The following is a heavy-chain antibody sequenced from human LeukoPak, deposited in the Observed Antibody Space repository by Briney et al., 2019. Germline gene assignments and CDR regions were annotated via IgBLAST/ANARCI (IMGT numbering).Heavy chain of an antibody. J-gene: IGHJ4*02. CDR1: GITLSNYG. CDR3: AKRGVVIRVILVGFHKEAYYFDS. Sequence: GSLRLSCAVSGITLSNYGMSWVRQAPGKGLEWVAGISGSGGGTYYADSVKGRFTISRDNPKNTLYLQMNSLRAEDTAVYFCAKRGVVIRVILVGFHKEAYYFDSWGQGALVTVSS. CDR2: ISGSGGGT. D-gene: IGHD3-22*01. V-gene: IGHV3-23*01.